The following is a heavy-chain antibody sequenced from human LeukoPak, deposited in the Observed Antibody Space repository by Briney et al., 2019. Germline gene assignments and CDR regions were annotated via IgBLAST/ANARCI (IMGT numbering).Heavy chain of an antibody. CDR2: IKQDGSVA. CDR1: GFIFSSYW. V-gene: IGHV3-7*01. CDR3: AGGQGYLIQL. D-gene: IGHD2-15*01. Sequence: GGSLRLSCAASGFIFSSYWMNWVRQAPGKGLEWVAIIKQDGSVAHYVDSVKGRLTISRDNAKNSLYLQINNLRAEDTAVYYCAGGQGYLIQLWGQGTLVTVSS. J-gene: IGHJ4*02.